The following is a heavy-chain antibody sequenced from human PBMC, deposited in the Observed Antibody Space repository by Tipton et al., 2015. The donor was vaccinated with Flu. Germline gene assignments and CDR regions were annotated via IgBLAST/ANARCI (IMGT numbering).Heavy chain of an antibody. V-gene: IGHV3-13*01. CDR2: IGTSGDT. J-gene: IGHJ6*02. Sequence: SLRLSCEASGFTFSSYGMHWVRQPTGKGLEWVSGIGTSGDTYYAGSVKGRFTISRENAKNSLYLQMSSLRAGDTAVYYCARGPLPDSNWYNGMDVWGQGTTVTVFS. D-gene: IGHD6-13*01. CDR3: ARGPLPDSNWYNGMDV. CDR1: GFTFSSYG.